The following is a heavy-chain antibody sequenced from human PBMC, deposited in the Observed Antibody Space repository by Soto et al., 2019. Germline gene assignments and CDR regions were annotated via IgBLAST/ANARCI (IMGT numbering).Heavy chain of an antibody. CDR3: VRVLGYDFWSGYYSRAEYFQH. V-gene: IGHV3-33*01. Sequence: GGSLRLSCAASGFTFSSYCMHWVRQAPGKGLEGVGGIWYDGSKKKYAEYVKGRFTISRDNSKNTLYLQMNSLRAEDTAVYYCVRVLGYDFWSGYYSRAEYFQHWGQGTLVTVSS. J-gene: IGHJ1*01. D-gene: IGHD3-3*01. CDR2: IWYDGSKK. CDR1: GFTFSSYC.